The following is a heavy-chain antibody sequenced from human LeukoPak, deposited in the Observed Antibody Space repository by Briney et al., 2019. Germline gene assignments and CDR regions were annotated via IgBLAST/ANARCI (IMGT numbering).Heavy chain of an antibody. V-gene: IGHV4-34*01. CDR3: ARGVGRIAAAGS. CDR1: GGSFSGYY. D-gene: IGHD6-13*01. J-gene: IGHJ4*02. CDR2: INHSGST. Sequence: SENLSLTCAVYGGSFSGYYWSWIRQPPGKGLEWIGEINHSGSTNYNPSLKSRVTISVDTSKNQFSLKLSSVTAADTAVYYCARGVGRIAAAGSWGQGTLVTVSS.